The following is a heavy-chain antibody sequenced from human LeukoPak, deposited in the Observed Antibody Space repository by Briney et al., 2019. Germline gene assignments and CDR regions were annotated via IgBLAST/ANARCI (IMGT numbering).Heavy chain of an antibody. Sequence: ASVKVSCKAPGYTFTSYDINWVRQATGQGLEWMGWMNPNSGNTGYAQKFQGRVTMTRNTSISTAYMELSSLRSEDTAVYYCARVHMVRGVMVDYWGQGTLVTVSS. CDR2: MNPNSGNT. CDR1: GYTFTSYD. D-gene: IGHD3-10*01. V-gene: IGHV1-8*01. J-gene: IGHJ4*02. CDR3: ARVHMVRGVMVDY.